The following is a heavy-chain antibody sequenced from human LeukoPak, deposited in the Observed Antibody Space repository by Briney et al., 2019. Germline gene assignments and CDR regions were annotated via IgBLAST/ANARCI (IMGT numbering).Heavy chain of an antibody. J-gene: IGHJ5*02. Sequence: ASVKVSCKASGGTFSSYAISWVRQAPGQGLEWMGRIIPILGIANCAQKFQGRVTITADKSTSTAYMELSSLRSEDTAVYYCASYRYSSSWYVLDPWGQGTLVTVSS. CDR3: ASYRYSSSWYVLDP. CDR2: IIPILGIA. D-gene: IGHD6-13*01. V-gene: IGHV1-69*04. CDR1: GGTFSSYA.